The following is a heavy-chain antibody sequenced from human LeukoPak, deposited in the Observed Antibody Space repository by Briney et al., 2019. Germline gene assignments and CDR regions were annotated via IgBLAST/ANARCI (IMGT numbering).Heavy chain of an antibody. CDR2: INHSGST. CDR1: GGSFSGYY. CDR3: ATPDAGTVLGGLR. Sequence: SETLSLTCAVYGGSFSGYYWSWIRQPPGKGLEWIGEINHSGSTNYNPSLKSRVTISVDTSKNQFSLKLSSVTAADTAVYYCATPDAGTVLGGLRWGQGTLVTVYS. J-gene: IGHJ4*02. D-gene: IGHD1-26*01. V-gene: IGHV4-34*01.